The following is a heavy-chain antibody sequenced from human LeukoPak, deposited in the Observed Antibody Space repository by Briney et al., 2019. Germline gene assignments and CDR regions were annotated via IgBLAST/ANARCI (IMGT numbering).Heavy chain of an antibody. J-gene: IGHJ4*02. V-gene: IGHV3-30*18. Sequence: PGRSLRLSCAASGFTFSSYGMHWVRQAPGKGLEWVAVISYDGSNKYYADSVKGRFTISRDNSKYAVYLQMNSLRAEDTAVYYCSKDPALWGQGTLVTVSS. CDR1: GFTFSSYG. CDR3: SKDPAL. CDR2: ISYDGSNK.